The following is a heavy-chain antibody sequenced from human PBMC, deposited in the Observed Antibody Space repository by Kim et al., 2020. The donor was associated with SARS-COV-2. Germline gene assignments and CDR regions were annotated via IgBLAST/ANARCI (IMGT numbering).Heavy chain of an antibody. CDR1: GYSISSGYY. D-gene: IGHD2-2*01. CDR3: ARGYCSSTSCYGESFRDWYFDL. CDR2: IYHSGST. Sequence: SETLSLTCTVSGYSISSGYYWGWIRQPPGKGLEWIGSIYHSGSTYYNPSLKSRVTISVDTSKNQFSLKLSSVTAADTAVYYCARGYCSSTSCYGESFRDWYFDLWGRGTLVTVSS. V-gene: IGHV4-38-2*02. J-gene: IGHJ2*01.